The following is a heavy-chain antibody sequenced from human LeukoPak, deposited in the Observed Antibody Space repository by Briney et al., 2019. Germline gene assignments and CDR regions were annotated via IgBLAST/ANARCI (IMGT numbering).Heavy chain of an antibody. CDR2: IIPIFGTA. CDR3: ARVKAYYYYYMDV. J-gene: IGHJ6*03. Sequence: ASVKVSCKASGGTFSSYAISWVRQAPGQGLEWMGGIIPIFGTANYAQKFQGRVTITADKSTSTAYMELSSLRSEDTAVYYCARVKAYYYYYMDVWGKGTTVTVSS. V-gene: IGHV1-69*06. CDR1: GGTFSSYA.